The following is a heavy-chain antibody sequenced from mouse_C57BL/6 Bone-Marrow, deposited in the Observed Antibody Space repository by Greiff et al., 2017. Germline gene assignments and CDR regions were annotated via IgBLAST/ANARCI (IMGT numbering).Heavy chain of an antibody. D-gene: IGHD2-10*02. J-gene: IGHJ4*01. CDR2: IRNKANGYTT. CDR3: ARYPYAIYAMDY. Sequence: EVKLVESGGGLVQPGGSLSLSCAASGFTFTDYYMSWVRQPPGKALEWLGFIRNKANGYTTEYSASVKGRFTISRDNSQSILYLQMNALRAEDSATYYCARYPYAIYAMDYWGQGTSVTVSS. CDR1: GFTFTDYY. V-gene: IGHV7-3*01.